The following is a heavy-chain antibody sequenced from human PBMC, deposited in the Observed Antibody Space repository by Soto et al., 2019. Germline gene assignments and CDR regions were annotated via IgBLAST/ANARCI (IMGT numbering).Heavy chain of an antibody. CDR1: GYTFTSFA. Sequence: ASVKVSCKASGYTFTSFAVHWVRQAPGQSLEWVGWINAEHGDTKYSQKFQGRVTFTRDTSASTAYMELTSLTSEDTAVYYCAGSGSSYYDTSANHRLDYWGQGTLVTVSS. V-gene: IGHV1-3*01. J-gene: IGHJ4*01. CDR2: INAEHGDT. CDR3: AGSGSSYYDTSANHRLDY. D-gene: IGHD3-22*01.